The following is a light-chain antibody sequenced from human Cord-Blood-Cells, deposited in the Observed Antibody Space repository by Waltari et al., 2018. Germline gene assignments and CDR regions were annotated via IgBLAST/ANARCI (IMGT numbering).Light chain of an antibody. CDR1: SSDVGGYNY. J-gene: IGLJ1*01. CDR3: CSYAGSYSYV. V-gene: IGLV2-11*01. Sequence: QSALTQPRSVSGSPGQSVTISCTGTSSDVGGYNYVSWYQQHPGKAPKLMIYDVSKRPSWVPDRVAGSKYGNTASLTISGLQDEDEADYYCCSYAGSYSYVFETGTKVTVL. CDR2: DVS.